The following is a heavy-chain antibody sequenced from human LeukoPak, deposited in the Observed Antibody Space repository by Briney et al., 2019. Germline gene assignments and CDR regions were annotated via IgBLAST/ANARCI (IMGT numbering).Heavy chain of an antibody. CDR3: ARGGSSSSGGFDY. V-gene: IGHV4-61*02. CDR2: IYTSGST. Sequence: SETLSVTCTVSGGSISSGSYYWSWIRQPAGKGLEWIGRIYTSGSTNYNPSLKSRVTISVDTSKNQFSLKLSSVTAADTAVYYCARGGSSSSGGFDYWGQGTLVTVSS. D-gene: IGHD6-6*01. CDR1: GGSISSGSYY. J-gene: IGHJ4*02.